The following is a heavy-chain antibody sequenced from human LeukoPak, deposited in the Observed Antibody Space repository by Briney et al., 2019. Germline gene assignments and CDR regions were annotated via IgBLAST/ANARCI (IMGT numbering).Heavy chain of an antibody. Sequence: SVKVSCKASGGTFSSYAISWVRQAPGQGLEWVGGIIPIFGTANYAQKFQGRVTITADESTSTAYMELSSLRSEDTAVYYCARDATYQLLYAYYWGQGTLVTVSS. D-gene: IGHD2-2*02. CDR3: ARDATYQLLYAYY. CDR2: IIPIFGTA. J-gene: IGHJ4*02. V-gene: IGHV1-69*13. CDR1: GGTFSSYA.